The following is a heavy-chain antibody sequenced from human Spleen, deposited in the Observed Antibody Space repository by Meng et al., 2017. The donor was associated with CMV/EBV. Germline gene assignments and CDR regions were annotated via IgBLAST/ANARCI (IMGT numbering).Heavy chain of an antibody. J-gene: IGHJ6*02. Sequence: GGSLRLSCAASGFTFSSYSMNWVRQAPGKGLEWVSSISSSSSYIYYADSVKGRFTISRDNAKNSLYLQMNSLRAEDTAVYYCAGLASYYYYGMDVWGQGTTVTVSS. CDR1: GFTFSSYS. CDR2: ISSSSSYI. V-gene: IGHV3-21*01. D-gene: IGHD5-12*01. CDR3: AGLASYYYYGMDV.